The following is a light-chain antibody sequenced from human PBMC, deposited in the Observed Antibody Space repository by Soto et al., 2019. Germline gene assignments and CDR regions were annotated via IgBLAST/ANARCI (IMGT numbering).Light chain of an antibody. CDR3: KQYQNYRRT. CDR2: RAS. CDR1: QTVDTR. V-gene: IGKV1-5*03. J-gene: IGKJ1*01. Sequence: DIQMNQFPSTLPASVGDTVTITCRASQTVDTRLAWYQQKPGKAPSLLIYRASSLESGVPSRFSGSGSGTEFTLTILTLQPDVFASYSCKQYQNYRRTFGQGTNVDVK.